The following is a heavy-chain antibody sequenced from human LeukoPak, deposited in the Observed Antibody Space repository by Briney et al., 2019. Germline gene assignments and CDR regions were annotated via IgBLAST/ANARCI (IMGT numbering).Heavy chain of an antibody. CDR2: ARDKANSHTT. Sequence: GGSLRLSCTASGFTFSDHYMDWVRQAPGKGLEWVGRARDKANSHTTEYAASVRGRLTVSRDDSKNSLYLQMSSLTTEDTAVYFCARGAKRRAGYYRYGMDVWGQGTTVTVSS. V-gene: IGHV3-72*01. D-gene: IGHD6-19*01. J-gene: IGHJ6*02. CDR3: ARGAKRRAGYYRYGMDV. CDR1: GFTFSDHY.